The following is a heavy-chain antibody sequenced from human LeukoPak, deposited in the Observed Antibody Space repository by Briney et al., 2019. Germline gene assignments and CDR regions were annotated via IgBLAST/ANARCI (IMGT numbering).Heavy chain of an antibody. J-gene: IGHJ6*03. Sequence: VASVTVSCKASGYTFNGYGINWVRQPPGQGLEWLGWISPYKDTPYYTHQVQGRVTLTIDTSTSTAHMELRSLRSDDTAVYYCARADGGYYYYYMDVWGKGTTVTVSS. V-gene: IGHV1-18*01. D-gene: IGHD3-10*01. CDR2: ISPYKDTP. CDR3: ARADGGYYYYYMDV. CDR1: GYTFNGYG.